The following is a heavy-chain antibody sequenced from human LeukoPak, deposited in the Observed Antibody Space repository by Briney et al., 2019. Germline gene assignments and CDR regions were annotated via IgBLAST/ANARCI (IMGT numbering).Heavy chain of an antibody. CDR2: IYHSGST. Sequence: SETLSLTCAVSGYSISSGYYWGWTRQPPGKGLEWIGSIYHSGSTYYNPSLKSRVTISVDTSKNQFSLKLSSVTAADTAVYYCARAAGVVVPAAIRRNGIDIWGQGTMVTVSS. J-gene: IGHJ3*02. CDR1: GYSISSGYY. V-gene: IGHV4-38-2*01. D-gene: IGHD2-2*01. CDR3: ARAAGVVVPAAIRRNGIDI.